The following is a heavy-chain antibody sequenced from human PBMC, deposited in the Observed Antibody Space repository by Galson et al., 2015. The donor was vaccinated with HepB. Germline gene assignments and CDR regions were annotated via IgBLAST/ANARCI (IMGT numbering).Heavy chain of an antibody. J-gene: IGHJ4*02. Sequence: SLRLSCAASGFTFSSYAMSWVRQAPGKGLEWVSAISDNGVNTYYADSVKGRFTISRDNAKNTLYLQMNSLRAEDTAVYYCAKDIIAAGLFFDYWGRGILVTVSS. V-gene: IGHV3-23*01. CDR2: ISDNGVNT. D-gene: IGHD3-16*01. CDR3: AKDIIAAGLFFDY. CDR1: GFTFSSYA.